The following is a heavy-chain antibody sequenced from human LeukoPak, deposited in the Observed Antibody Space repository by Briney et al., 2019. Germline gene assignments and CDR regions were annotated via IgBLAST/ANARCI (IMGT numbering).Heavy chain of an antibody. J-gene: IGHJ4*02. CDR2: MNPNSGNT. CDR1: GYTFTSYD. CDR3: ARGPRREIATIIGY. V-gene: IGHV1-8*01. Sequence: GASVKVSCKASGYTFTSYDINWVRQATGQGLEWMGWMNPNSGNTGYAQKFRGRVTMTRNTCISTAYMELRSLRSQNTAVYSCARGPRREIATIIGYWGQGTLVTVSS. D-gene: IGHD5-24*01.